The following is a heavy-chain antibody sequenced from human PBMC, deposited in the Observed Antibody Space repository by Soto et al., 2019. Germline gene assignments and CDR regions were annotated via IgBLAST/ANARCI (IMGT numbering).Heavy chain of an antibody. V-gene: IGHV4-59*01. CDR1: GGSISSYY. J-gene: IGHJ4*02. CDR3: AREIIEDSGYDLYYFDY. Sequence: SETLSLTCTVSGGSISSYYWSWIRQPPGKGLEWIGYIYYSGSTNYNPSLKSRVAISVDTSKNQFSLKLSSVTAADTAVYYCAREIIEDSGYDLYYFDYWGQGTLVTVSS. D-gene: IGHD5-12*01. CDR2: IYYSGST.